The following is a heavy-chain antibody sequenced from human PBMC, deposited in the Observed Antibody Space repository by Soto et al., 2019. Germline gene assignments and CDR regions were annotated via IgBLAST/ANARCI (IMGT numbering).Heavy chain of an antibody. Sequence: GSLRLSCAASGFTFSSYGMHWVRQAPGKGLEWVAVIWYDGSNKYYADSVKGRFTISRDNSKNTLYLQMNSLRAEDTAVYYCARGYYVGLRYYYYGMDVWGQGTTVTVSS. CDR1: GFTFSSYG. D-gene: IGHD3-22*01. CDR3: ARGYYVGLRYYYYGMDV. CDR2: IWYDGSNK. J-gene: IGHJ6*02. V-gene: IGHV3-33*01.